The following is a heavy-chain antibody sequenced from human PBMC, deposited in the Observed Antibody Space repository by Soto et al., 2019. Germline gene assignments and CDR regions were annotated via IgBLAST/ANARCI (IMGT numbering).Heavy chain of an antibody. CDR3: ASWGAGGWYFDY. J-gene: IGHJ4*02. CDR2: IYYSGST. Sequence: SETLSLTCTVSGGSISSSSYYWGWIRQPPGKGLEWIGSIYYSGSTYYNPSLKSRVTISVDTSKNQFSRKLSSVTAADTAVYYCASWGAGGWYFDYWGQGTLVTVSS. D-gene: IGHD6-19*01. CDR1: GGSISSSSYY. V-gene: IGHV4-39*01.